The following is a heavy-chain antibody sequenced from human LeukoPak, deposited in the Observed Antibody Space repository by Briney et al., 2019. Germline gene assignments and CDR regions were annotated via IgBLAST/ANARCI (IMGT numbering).Heavy chain of an antibody. V-gene: IGHV3-66*01. Sequence: PGGSLRLSCAASGFTVSNNYMGWVRQAPAKGLEWVSVVNTVDTTYYADSVRGRFTISRDNSKNTLYLQMNSLRAEDTAVYYCAKNYDILTGYYMGYFDYWGQGTLVTVSS. CDR1: GFTVSNNY. CDR2: VNTVDTT. J-gene: IGHJ4*02. D-gene: IGHD3-9*01. CDR3: AKNYDILTGYYMGYFDY.